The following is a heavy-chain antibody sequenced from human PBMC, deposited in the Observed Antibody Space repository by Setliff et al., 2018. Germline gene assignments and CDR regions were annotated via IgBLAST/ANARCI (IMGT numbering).Heavy chain of an antibody. Sequence: ETLSLTCTVSGGSLSSFYWSWIRQPPGKGLEWLASINPHGSEKYYADSVKGRFTISRDNAKNSLSLQMNNLRTDDTAVYYCGRDVFDFRTGQGGPWGQGTRVTVSS. V-gene: IGHV3-7*01. CDR2: INPHGSEK. CDR3: GRDVFDFRTGQGGP. D-gene: IGHD3-3*01. J-gene: IGHJ5*02. CDR1: GGSLSSFY.